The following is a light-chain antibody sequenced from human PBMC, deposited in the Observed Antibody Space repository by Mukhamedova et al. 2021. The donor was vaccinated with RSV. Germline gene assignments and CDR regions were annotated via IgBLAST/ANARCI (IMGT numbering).Light chain of an antibody. CDR2: LEGNGIY. V-gene: IGLV4-60*02. CDR1: SSYI. Sequence: SSYIIAWHQQQPGKAPRYLMKLEGNGIYNKGSGVPDRFSGSSSGADRYLTISNLQFEDEADYYCETWDNNTHVFVTGTKVNVL. CDR3: ETWDNNTHV. J-gene: IGLJ1*01.